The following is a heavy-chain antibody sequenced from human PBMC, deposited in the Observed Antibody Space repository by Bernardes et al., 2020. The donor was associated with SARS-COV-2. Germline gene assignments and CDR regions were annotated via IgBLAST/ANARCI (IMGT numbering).Heavy chain of an antibody. Sequence: SETLSLTCTVSGGSISSGGYYWSWIRQHPGKGLEWIGYIYYSGSTYYNPSLKSRVTISVDTSKNQFSLKLSSVTAADTAVYYCARAPLWFGVNAFDIWGQGTMVTVSS. D-gene: IGHD3-10*01. V-gene: IGHV4-31*03. CDR1: GGSISSGGYY. CDR3: ARAPLWFGVNAFDI. J-gene: IGHJ3*02. CDR2: IYYSGST.